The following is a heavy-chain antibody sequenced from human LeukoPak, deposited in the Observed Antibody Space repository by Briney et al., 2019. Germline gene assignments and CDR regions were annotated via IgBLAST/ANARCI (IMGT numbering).Heavy chain of an antibody. CDR3: ARAYVTGYCSSTSCYAGNWFDP. D-gene: IGHD2-2*03. Sequence: SETLSLTCAVSGGSISSNNWWSWVRQPPGKGLEWIGEVYHSGSTYYNPSLKSRVTISVDRSKNQFSLKLSSVTAADTAVYYCARAYVTGYCSSTSCYAGNWFDPWGQGTLVTVSS. J-gene: IGHJ5*02. CDR1: GGSISSNNW. CDR2: VYHSGST. V-gene: IGHV4-4*02.